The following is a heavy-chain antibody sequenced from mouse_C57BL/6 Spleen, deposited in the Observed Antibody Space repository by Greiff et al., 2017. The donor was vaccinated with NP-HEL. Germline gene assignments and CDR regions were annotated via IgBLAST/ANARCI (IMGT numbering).Heavy chain of an antibody. V-gene: IGHV1-18*01. CDR2: INPNNGGT. Sequence: VQLQQSGPELVKPGASVKIPCKASGYTFTDYNMDWVKQSHGKSLEWIGDINPNNGGTIYNQKFKGKATLTVDKSSSTAYMELRSLTSEDTAVYYCARRGTTVEWYFDVWGTGTTVTVSS. CDR1: GYTFTDYN. CDR3: ARRGTTVEWYFDV. J-gene: IGHJ1*03. D-gene: IGHD1-1*01.